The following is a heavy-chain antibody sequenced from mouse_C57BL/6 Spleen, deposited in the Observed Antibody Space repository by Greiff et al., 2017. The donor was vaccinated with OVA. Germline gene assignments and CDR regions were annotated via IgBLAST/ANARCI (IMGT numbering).Heavy chain of an antibody. V-gene: IGHV1-26*01. CDR2: INPNNGGT. CDR3: ARSGSNYGDWFAY. D-gene: IGHD2-5*01. Sequence: VQLQQSGPELVKPGASVKISCKASGYTFTDYYMNWVKQSHGKSLEWIGDINPNNGGTSYNQKFKGKATLTVDKSSSTAYMELRSLTSEDSAVYYCARSGSNYGDWFAYWGQGTLVTVSA. J-gene: IGHJ3*01. CDR1: GYTFTDYY.